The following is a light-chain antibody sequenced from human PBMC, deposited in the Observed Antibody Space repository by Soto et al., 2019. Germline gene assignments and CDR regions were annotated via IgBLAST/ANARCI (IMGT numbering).Light chain of an antibody. V-gene: IGKV1-9*01. J-gene: IGKJ4*01. CDR2: AAS. Sequence: IQLTQSPSSLSPSVGDRVTITCRASQGISSYLAWYQQKPGKAPKLLIYAASTLQSGVPSRFSGSGSGTEVTLTISSLQPEDFATYYCQQLNSYPLTFGGGTKVEIK. CDR1: QGISSY. CDR3: QQLNSYPLT.